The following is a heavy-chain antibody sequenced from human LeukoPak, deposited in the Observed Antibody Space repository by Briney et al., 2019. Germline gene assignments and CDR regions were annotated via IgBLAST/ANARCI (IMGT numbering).Heavy chain of an antibody. CDR3: ARGHITMVRGAHFDY. CDR2: ISAYNGNT. CDR1: GYTFTSYG. J-gene: IGHJ4*02. V-gene: IGHV1-18*01. Sequence: GASVKVSCKASGYTFTSYGISWVRQAPGQGLEWMGWISAYNGNTSYAQKLQGRVTMTTDTSTSTAYMELRSLRSDDTAVYYCARGHITMVRGAHFDYWGQGTLVTVSS. D-gene: IGHD3-10*01.